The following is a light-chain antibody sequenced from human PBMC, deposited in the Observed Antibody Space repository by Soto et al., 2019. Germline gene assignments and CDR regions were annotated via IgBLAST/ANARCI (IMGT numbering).Light chain of an antibody. J-gene: IGLJ3*02. CDR1: SGSIASNY. CDR3: QSYDSSSLWV. CDR2: DDN. V-gene: IGLV6-57*03. Sequence: NFMLTQPHSVSESPGKTVTISCTRSSGSIASNYVQWYQQRPGSAPTTVIYDDNQRRSGVPDRFSGSIDSSSNSASLTISGLQTEDEADYYCQSYDSSSLWVFGGGTQLTV.